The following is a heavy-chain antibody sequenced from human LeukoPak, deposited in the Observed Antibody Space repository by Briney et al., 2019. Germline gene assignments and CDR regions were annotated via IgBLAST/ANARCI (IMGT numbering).Heavy chain of an antibody. V-gene: IGHV3-74*01. CDR2: IKSDGSTT. CDR1: TFTFSSYW. CDR3: ARATLNTRNAFDI. D-gene: IGHD2-15*01. J-gene: IGHJ3*02. Sequence: GGSLRLSCAASTFTFSSYWMHWVRQAPGKGMVWVSRIKSDGSTTYYADSVKGRFTISRDNAKNTLYLQMDSLRAEDTAVYYCARATLNTRNAFDIWGQGTMVTVSS.